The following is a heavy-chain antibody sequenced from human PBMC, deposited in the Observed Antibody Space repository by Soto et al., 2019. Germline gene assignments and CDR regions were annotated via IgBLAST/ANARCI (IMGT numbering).Heavy chain of an antibody. D-gene: IGHD2-21*02. CDR3: ARSIVVVTALDY. Sequence: QVQLVQSGAEEKKPGASVKVSCKASGYTFTSYAMHWVRQAPGQRLEWMGWINAGNGNTKYSQKFQGRVTTTRDTSASTAYMELSRLRSEDTAVYYCARSIVVVTALDYWGQGTLVTVSS. V-gene: IGHV1-3*05. CDR2: INAGNGNT. CDR1: GYTFTSYA. J-gene: IGHJ4*02.